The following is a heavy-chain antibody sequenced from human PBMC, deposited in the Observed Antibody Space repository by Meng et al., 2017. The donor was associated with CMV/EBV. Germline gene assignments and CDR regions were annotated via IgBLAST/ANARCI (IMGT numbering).Heavy chain of an antibody. V-gene: IGHV4-59*01. Sequence: GSLRLSCTVSGGSISSYYWSWIRQPPGKGLEWIGYIYYSGSTNYNPSLKSRVTISVDTSKNQFSLKLSSVTAADMAVYYCARAVVVPAAIDYWGQGTLVTVSS. J-gene: IGHJ4*02. D-gene: IGHD2-2*01. CDR2: IYYSGST. CDR1: GGSISSYY. CDR3: ARAVVVPAAIDY.